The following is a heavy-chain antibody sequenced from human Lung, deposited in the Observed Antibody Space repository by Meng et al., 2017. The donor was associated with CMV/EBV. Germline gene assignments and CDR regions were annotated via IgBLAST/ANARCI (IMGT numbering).Heavy chain of an antibody. Sequence: LRLSXAISGDSVSSNSAAWNWIRQSPSRGLEWLGRTYYRSKWYDDYAMAVKSRITINPDTSKNQFSLQMNSVTPEDTAVYYCARGYYDSGAYYYTAGYYHGLDVWRERTTVTVSS. J-gene: IGHJ6*04. CDR2: TYYRSKWYD. CDR3: ARGYYDSGAYYYTAGYYHGLDV. D-gene: IGHD3-22*01. CDR1: GDSVSSNSAA. V-gene: IGHV6-1*01.